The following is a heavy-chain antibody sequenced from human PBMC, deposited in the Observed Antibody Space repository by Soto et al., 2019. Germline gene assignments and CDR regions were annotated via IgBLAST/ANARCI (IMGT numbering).Heavy chain of an antibody. CDR1: GYTFTSYG. J-gene: IGHJ4*02. CDR3: ARTITGTTDFDY. V-gene: IGHV1-18*01. Sequence: ASVKVSCKASGYTFTSYGISWVRQAPGQGLEWMGWISAYNGNTNYAQKLQGRVTMTRDTSTSTVYMELRSLRSDDTAVYYCARTITGTTDFDYWGQGTLVTVSS. D-gene: IGHD1-7*01. CDR2: ISAYNGNT.